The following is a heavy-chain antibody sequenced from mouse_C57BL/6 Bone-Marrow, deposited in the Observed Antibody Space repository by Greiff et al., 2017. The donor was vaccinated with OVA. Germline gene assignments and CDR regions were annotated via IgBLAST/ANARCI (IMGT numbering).Heavy chain of an antibody. D-gene: IGHD2-4*01. Sequence: QVQLQQPGAELVMPGASVKLSCKASGYTFTSYWMHWVKQRPGQGLEWIGEIDPSDSYTNYNQKFKGKSTLTVAKSSSTAYMQLSSLTSEDSAVYYVVGYDYDGGSMDYWCQGTSVTVSS. V-gene: IGHV1-69*01. CDR2: IDPSDSYT. CDR1: GYTFTSYW. J-gene: IGHJ4*01. CDR3: VGYDYDGGSMDY.